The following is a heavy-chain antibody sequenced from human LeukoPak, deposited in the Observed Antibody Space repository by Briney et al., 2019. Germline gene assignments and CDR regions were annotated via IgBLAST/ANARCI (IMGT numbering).Heavy chain of an antibody. CDR3: AREIHGVSGEQQLANWYDP. Sequence: GASVKVSCKASGYTFTGYYMHWVRQAPGQGLEWMGWINPNSGGTNYAQKFQGRVTMTRDTSISTAYMELSRLRSDDTAVYYCAREIHGVSGEQQLANWYDPWGQGTLVTVSS. CDR2: INPNSGGT. V-gene: IGHV1-2*02. D-gene: IGHD6-13*01. CDR1: GYTFTGYY. J-gene: IGHJ5*02.